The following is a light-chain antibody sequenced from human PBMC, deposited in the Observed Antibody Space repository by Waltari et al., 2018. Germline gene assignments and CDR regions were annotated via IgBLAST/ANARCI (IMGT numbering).Light chain of an antibody. CDR2: QDN. Sequence: SFELTQPPSLSVSPGQTATITCSGDKLGDIYISWYQQRPGQSPVLVIYQDNKGPAGIPERFSGSNSGNTATLTISGTQPMDEADYFCQAWDRKAVVFGGGTKVTVL. CDR1: KLGDIY. V-gene: IGLV3-1*01. CDR3: QAWDRKAVV. J-gene: IGLJ2*01.